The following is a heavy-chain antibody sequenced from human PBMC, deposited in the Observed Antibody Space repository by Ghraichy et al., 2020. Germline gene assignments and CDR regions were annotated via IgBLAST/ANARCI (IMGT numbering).Heavy chain of an antibody. V-gene: IGHV6-1*01. J-gene: IGHJ4*02. D-gene: IGHD6-13*01. CDR1: GDSVSRNSAA. CDR3: AGGTAAGTSFDF. CDR2: TYYSSRWYR. Sequence: TLSLTYAISGDSVSRNSAAWHWIRQSPSRGLEWLGRTYYSSRWYRDYAVSVRSRMVLNSDTAKNQLSLQLTSVTHEDTAVYFCAGGTAAGTSFDFWGQGILVSVSS.